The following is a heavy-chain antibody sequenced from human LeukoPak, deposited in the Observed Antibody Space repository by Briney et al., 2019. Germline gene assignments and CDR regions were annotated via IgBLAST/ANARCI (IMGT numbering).Heavy chain of an antibody. Sequence: SETLSLTCAVYGGSFSGYYWSWIRQLPGKGLEWIGEINHSGSTNYNPSLKSRVTISVDTSKNQFSLKLSSVTAADTAVYYCARAQSGSYLNDAFDIWGQGTMVTVSS. CDR3: ARAQSGSYLNDAFDI. CDR2: INHSGST. D-gene: IGHD1-26*01. CDR1: GGSFSGYY. J-gene: IGHJ3*02. V-gene: IGHV4-34*01.